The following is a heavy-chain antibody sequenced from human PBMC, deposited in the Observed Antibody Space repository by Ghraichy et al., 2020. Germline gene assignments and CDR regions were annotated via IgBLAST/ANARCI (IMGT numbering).Heavy chain of an antibody. CDR2: IIPIFGTA. J-gene: IGHJ5*02. CDR3: ARGRQKNRPNKDYYDSSGYYFLVWFDP. CDR1: GGTFSSYA. Sequence: SVKVSCKASGGTFSSYAISWVRQAPGQGLEWMGGIIPIFGTANYAQKFQGRVTITADESTSTAYMELSSLRSEDTAVYYCARGRQKNRPNKDYYDSSGYYFLVWFDPWGQGTLVTVSS. V-gene: IGHV1-69*13. D-gene: IGHD3-22*01.